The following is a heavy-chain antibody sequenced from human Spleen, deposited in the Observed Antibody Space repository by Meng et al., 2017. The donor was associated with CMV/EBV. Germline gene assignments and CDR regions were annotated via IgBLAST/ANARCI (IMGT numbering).Heavy chain of an antibody. CDR2: ITTSGSYI. V-gene: IGHV3-21*01. J-gene: IGHJ4*02. CDR3: ARDTAIDPAMAGAFDY. D-gene: IGHD5-18*01. CDR1: GFSFSSYS. Sequence: ESLKISCATSGFSFSSYSMNWVRQAPGKGLEWVSSITTSGSYIYYANSVKGRFTISRDNAKNSLFLQMDSLRAEDTAVYYCARDTAIDPAMAGAFDYWGQGTLVTVSS.